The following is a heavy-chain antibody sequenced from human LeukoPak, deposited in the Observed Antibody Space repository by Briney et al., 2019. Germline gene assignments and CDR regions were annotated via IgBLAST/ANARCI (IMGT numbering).Heavy chain of an antibody. J-gene: IGHJ4*02. V-gene: IGHV3-74*01. Sequence: GESLRLSCVASAFTFSDYWMHWVRQAPGKGLVWVSGISNDGGSTYYADSVKGRFTISRGNAKNTLYLQMNSLRAEDTAVYYCASLNFGPDYWGQGTLVTVSS. CDR2: ISNDGGST. D-gene: IGHD1-1*01. CDR1: AFTFSDYW. CDR3: ASLNFGPDY.